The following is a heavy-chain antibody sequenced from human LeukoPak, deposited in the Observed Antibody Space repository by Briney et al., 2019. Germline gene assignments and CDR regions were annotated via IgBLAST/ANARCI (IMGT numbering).Heavy chain of an antibody. CDR3: ARGRGYFDY. Sequence: SETLSLTCTVSGSSISSHYWSWIRQPPGKRPEWIGFIYSTGGINYNPSLKSRVTISVDTSKSQFSLKLHSVTAADTAVYYCARGRGYFDYWGQGTLVTVSS. CDR2: IYSTGGI. V-gene: IGHV4-59*11. J-gene: IGHJ4*02. D-gene: IGHD3-10*01. CDR1: GSSISSHY.